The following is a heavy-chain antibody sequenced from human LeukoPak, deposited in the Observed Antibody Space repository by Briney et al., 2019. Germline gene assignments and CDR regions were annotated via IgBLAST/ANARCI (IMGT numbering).Heavy chain of an antibody. J-gene: IGHJ2*01. CDR1: GGSISSGDYY. CDR3: ARDFRSSSGWYWYFDL. Sequence: SQTLSLTCTVSGGSISSGDYYWSWIRQPPGKGLEWIGYIYYSGSTYYNPSLKSRVTISVDTSKNQFSLKLSSVTAADTAVYYCARDFRSSSGWYWYFDLWGRGTLVTVSS. V-gene: IGHV4-30-4*08. CDR2: IYYSGST. D-gene: IGHD6-19*01.